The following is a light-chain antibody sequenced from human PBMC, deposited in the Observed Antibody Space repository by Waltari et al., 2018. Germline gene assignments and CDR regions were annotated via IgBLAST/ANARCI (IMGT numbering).Light chain of an antibody. CDR1: QNINNW. CDR2: KAS. V-gene: IGKV1-5*03. Sequence: DIQLTQSPATLSASVGDRVTITCQASQNINNWLAWYQQKPGKAPKPLIYKASTLESGVPSRFSGSGSGTEFTLTITSLQPDDFATYHCQQYNTYWLTFGGGTKVEIK. J-gene: IGKJ4*01. CDR3: QQYNTYWLT.